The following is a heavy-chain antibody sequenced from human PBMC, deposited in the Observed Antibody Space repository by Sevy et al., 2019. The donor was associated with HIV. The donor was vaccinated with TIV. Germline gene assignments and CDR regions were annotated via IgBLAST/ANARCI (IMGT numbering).Heavy chain of an antibody. V-gene: IGHV1-69*13. Sequence: ASVKVSCKASGGTFSSYAISWVRQAPGQGLEWMGGIIPIFGTANYAQKFQGRVTITADESTSTAYMELSSLRSVDTAGDYVALIWGERYFAWLSTDYYYYYGMDVWGQGTTVTVSS. CDR2: IIPIFGTA. D-gene: IGHD3-9*01. J-gene: IGHJ6*02. CDR3: ALIWGERYFAWLSTDYYYYYGMDV. CDR1: GGTFSSYA.